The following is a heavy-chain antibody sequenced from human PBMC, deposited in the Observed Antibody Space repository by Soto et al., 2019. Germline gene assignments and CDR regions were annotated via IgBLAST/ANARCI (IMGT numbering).Heavy chain of an antibody. CDR1: GGSISSSNW. CDR3: ARGRYSSGWYGEWFDP. Sequence: QVQLQESGPGLVKPSGTLSLTCAVSGGSISSSNWWSWVRQPPGKGMEWIGEIYHSESTNYNPSLKSRVIISADKSNNQFSLRLTSVTAAETAVYYCARGRYSSGWYGEWFDPWGQGTLVTVSS. D-gene: IGHD6-19*01. J-gene: IGHJ5*02. V-gene: IGHV4-4*02. CDR2: IYHSEST.